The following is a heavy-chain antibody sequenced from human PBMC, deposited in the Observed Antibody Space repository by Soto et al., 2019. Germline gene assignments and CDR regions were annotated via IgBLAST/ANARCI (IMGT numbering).Heavy chain of an antibody. CDR2: IKQDGSEK. J-gene: IGHJ6*02. CDR3: ATYSGSYAGYYYYYGMDV. D-gene: IGHD1-26*01. V-gene: IGHV3-7*02. CDR1: GFTFGSYW. Sequence: GGSLRLSCAASGFTFGSYWMSWVRQAPGKGLEWVANIKQDGSEKYYVDSVKGRFTISRDNAKNSLYLQMNSLRAEDTAVYYCATYSGSYAGYYYYYGMDVWGQGTTVTVAS.